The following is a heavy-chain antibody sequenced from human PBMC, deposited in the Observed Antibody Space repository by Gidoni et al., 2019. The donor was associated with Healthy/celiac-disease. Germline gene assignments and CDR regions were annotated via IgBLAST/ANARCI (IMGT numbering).Heavy chain of an antibody. CDR1: GFSLSNARMG. Sequence: QVTLKESGPVLVKPTETLTLTCTVSGFSLSNARMGVSWIRQPPGKALEWLAHIFSNDEKSYSTSLKSRLTISKDTSKSQVVLTMTNMDPVDTATYYCARIRGSSSLPTPEYYYYMDVWGKGTTVTVSS. CDR2: IFSNDEK. CDR3: ARIRGSSSLPTPEYYYYMDV. J-gene: IGHJ6*03. D-gene: IGHD6-6*01. V-gene: IGHV2-26*01.